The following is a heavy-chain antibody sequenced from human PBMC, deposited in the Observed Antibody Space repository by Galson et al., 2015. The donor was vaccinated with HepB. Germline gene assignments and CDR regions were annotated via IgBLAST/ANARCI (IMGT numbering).Heavy chain of an antibody. CDR2: VSGSGGST. CDR3: AKAQWELRDYYYAMDV. Sequence: SLRLSCAASGFTFSTYTMNWVRQAPGKGLEWVSAVSGSGGSTYYADSVKGRFTISRDNSKSTLYLQMNSLRAEDTAVYYCAKAQWELRDYYYAMDVWGQGTTVTVSS. V-gene: IGHV3-23*01. CDR1: GFTFSTYT. J-gene: IGHJ6*02. D-gene: IGHD1-26*01.